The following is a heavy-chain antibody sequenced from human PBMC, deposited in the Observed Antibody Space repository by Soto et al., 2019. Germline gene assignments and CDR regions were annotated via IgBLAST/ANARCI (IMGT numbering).Heavy chain of an antibody. CDR1: GGSISDFY. V-gene: IGHV4-59*01. D-gene: IGHD3-3*01. CDR3: ARGGGYDFRSSQAPPIDV. J-gene: IGHJ6*02. Sequence: AETLSLTCNVSGGSISDFYCIFIRHAPWKGLEWIGYLYYTGSTNYNPALKSRVTISLDTSKNQFSLKVRSVTAADTAVYYCARGGGYDFRSSQAPPIDVWGQGTTVTVSS. CDR2: LYYTGST.